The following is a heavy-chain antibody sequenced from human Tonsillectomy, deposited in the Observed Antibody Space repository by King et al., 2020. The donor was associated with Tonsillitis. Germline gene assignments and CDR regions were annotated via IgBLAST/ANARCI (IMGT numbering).Heavy chain of an antibody. V-gene: IGHV4-31*03. CDR2: ISYSGST. CDR3: AGSGWYASYFDY. D-gene: IGHD6-13*01. J-gene: IGHJ4*02. CDR1: GGSISSGGYY. Sequence: VQLQESGPGLVKPSQTLSLTCTVSGGSISSGGYYWNWIRQHPGKGLEWIGYISYSGSTYYNPSLMSRVTTSLDTSKNQFSLRLSSLTAADTAVYYGAGSGWYASYFDYWGQGTLVTVSS.